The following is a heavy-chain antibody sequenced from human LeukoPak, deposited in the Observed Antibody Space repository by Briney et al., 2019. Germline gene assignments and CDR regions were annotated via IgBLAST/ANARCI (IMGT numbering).Heavy chain of an antibody. J-gene: IGHJ6*02. CDR2: IYSST. CDR1: GFTVSRSY. D-gene: IGHD4-17*01. CDR3: AHHPTTTSYYYGMDV. V-gene: IGHV3-66*01. Sequence: GGSLRLSCAASGFTVSRSYMSWVRQAPGKGLEWVSFIYSSTSYADSVKGRFSISRDDSKNTLYLQMSSLRAEDTAVYYCAHHPTTTSYYYGMDVWGQGTTVTVSS.